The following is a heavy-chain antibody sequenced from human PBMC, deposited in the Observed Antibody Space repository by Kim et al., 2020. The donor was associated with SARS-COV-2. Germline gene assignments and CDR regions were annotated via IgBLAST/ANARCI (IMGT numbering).Heavy chain of an antibody. D-gene: IGHD1-26*01. J-gene: IGHJ6*03. V-gene: IGHV4-30-2*01. CDR1: GGSISSGGYS. CDR3: ARGPALGAGDYYYYMDV. Sequence: SETLSLTCAVSGGSISSGGYSWSWIRQPPGKGLEWIGYIYHSGSTYYNPSLKSRVTISLDRSKNQFSLKLSSVTAADTAVYYCARGPALGAGDYYYYMDVWGKGTTVTVSS. CDR2: IYHSGST.